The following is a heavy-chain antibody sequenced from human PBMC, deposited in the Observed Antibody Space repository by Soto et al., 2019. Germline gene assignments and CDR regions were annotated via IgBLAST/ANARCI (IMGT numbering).Heavy chain of an antibody. J-gene: IGHJ4*02. CDR2: ISYDGSNK. D-gene: IGHD3-10*01. CDR3: ARVGNRFGELSPFDY. CDR1: VFTFSSYA. V-gene: IGHV3-30-3*01. Sequence: GWSLRLSCSASVFTFSSYAMHWCRQAPGKGLEWVAVISYDGSNKYYADSVKGRFTISRDNSKNTLYLQMNSLRAEDTAVYYCARVGNRFGELSPFDYWGQGTLVTVSS.